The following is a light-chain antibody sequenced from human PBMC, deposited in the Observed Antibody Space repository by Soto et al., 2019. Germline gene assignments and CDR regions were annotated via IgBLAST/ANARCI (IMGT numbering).Light chain of an antibody. V-gene: IGKV1-6*01. Sequence: AIQMTQSPSSLYASVGDRVTITCRASQGIRNDLGWYQQKPGKAPKLLIYAASSLQSGVPSRFSGSGSGTDFTLTISSLHPEDFATYYCLQDYNYPLTFGGGTKVEIK. CDR2: AAS. CDR1: QGIRND. CDR3: LQDYNYPLT. J-gene: IGKJ4*01.